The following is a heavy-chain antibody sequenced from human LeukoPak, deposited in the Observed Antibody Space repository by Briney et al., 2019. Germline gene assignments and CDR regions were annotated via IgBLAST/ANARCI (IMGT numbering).Heavy chain of an antibody. J-gene: IGHJ4*02. CDR3: ARGGDLDY. V-gene: IGHV4-38-2*02. Sequence: SETLSLTCTVSGYSISSGYYWGWIRQPPGKGLEWIGSLYHSGSTYYNPSLKSRVTISLDTSKDQFSLKLTSVTAADTAVYYCARGGDLDYWGQGTLVTVSS. CDR1: GYSISSGYY. D-gene: IGHD3-16*01. CDR2: LYHSGST.